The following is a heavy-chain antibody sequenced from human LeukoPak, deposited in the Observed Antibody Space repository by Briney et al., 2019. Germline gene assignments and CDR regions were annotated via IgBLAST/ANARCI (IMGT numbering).Heavy chain of an antibody. J-gene: IGHJ6*02. V-gene: IGHV4-31*03. D-gene: IGHD1-14*01. CDR2: IYYSGST. Sequence: SETLSLTCTVSGGSISSGGYYWSWTRQHPGKGLEWIGYIYYSGSTYYNPSLKSRVTISVDTSKNQFSLKLSSVTAADTAVYYCARVPVEPYYYYGMDVWGQGTTVTVSS. CDR1: GGSISSGGYY. CDR3: ARVPVEPYYYYGMDV.